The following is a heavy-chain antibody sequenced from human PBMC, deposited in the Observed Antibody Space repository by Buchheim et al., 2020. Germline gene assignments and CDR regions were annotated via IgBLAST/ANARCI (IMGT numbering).Heavy chain of an antibody. Sequence: QVQLQESGPGLVKPSETLSLTCTVSGGSISSYYWSWIRQPPGKGLEWIGYIYYSGSTNYNPSLKSRVTISVDTSKNQFSLKLSSVTAADTAVYYCARDRCTGGVCYLDYWGQGTL. CDR3: ARDRCTGGVCYLDY. D-gene: IGHD2-8*02. CDR1: GGSISSYY. V-gene: IGHV4-59*01. J-gene: IGHJ4*02. CDR2: IYYSGST.